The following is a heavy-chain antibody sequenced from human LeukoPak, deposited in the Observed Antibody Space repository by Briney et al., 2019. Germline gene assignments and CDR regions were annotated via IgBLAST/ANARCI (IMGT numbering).Heavy chain of an antibody. V-gene: IGHV1-18*01. CDR1: GYTFTSYG. CDR2: ISGYNGVT. J-gene: IGHJ4*02. Sequence: ASVKVSCKTSGYTFTSYGVSWVRQAPGQGLAWMGWISGYNGVTRYPQTFQDRITMTTETSTSTAHMELRSLRSDDTAVYYCARDQTYHYESSGYYYIDYWGQGTLVTVSS. CDR3: ARDQTYHYESSGYYYIDY. D-gene: IGHD3-22*01.